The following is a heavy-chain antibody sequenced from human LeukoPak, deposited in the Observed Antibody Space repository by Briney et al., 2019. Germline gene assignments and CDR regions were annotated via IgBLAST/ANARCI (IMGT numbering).Heavy chain of an antibody. CDR3: AKGVRFLEWLLFDY. D-gene: IGHD3-3*01. CDR2: ISGSGGST. Sequence: GGSLRLSCAASGFTFSSYAMSWVRQAPGKGLEWVSAISGSGGSTYYADSVKGRFTISRDNSKNTLYLQMNSLRAEDTAVYCCAKGVRFLEWLLFDYWGQGTLVTVSS. CDR1: GFTFSSYA. J-gene: IGHJ4*02. V-gene: IGHV3-23*01.